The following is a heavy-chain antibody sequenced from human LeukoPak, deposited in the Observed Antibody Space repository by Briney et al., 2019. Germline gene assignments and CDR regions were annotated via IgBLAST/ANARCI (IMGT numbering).Heavy chain of an antibody. V-gene: IGHV1-18*01. CDR1: GYTFTSYG. J-gene: IGHJ6*02. Sequence: EASVKVSCKASGYTFTSYGISWVRRAPGQGLEWMGWISAYNGNTNYAQKLQGRVTMTTDTSTSTAYMELRSLRSDDTAVYYCARAAVAWSYYYYGMDVWGQGTTVTVSS. CDR2: ISAYNGNT. D-gene: IGHD6-19*01. CDR3: ARAAVAWSYYYYGMDV.